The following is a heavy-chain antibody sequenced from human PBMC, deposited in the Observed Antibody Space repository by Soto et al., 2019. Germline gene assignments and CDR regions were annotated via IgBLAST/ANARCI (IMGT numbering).Heavy chain of an antibody. CDR1: GGTFGNSA. J-gene: IGHJ5*02. CDR3: ARDGDPQSAFWSGPLGGGRFDP. V-gene: IGHV1-69*05. D-gene: IGHD3-3*01. Sequence: QVQLVQSGAEVKKPGSSVNVSCKTSGGTFGNSAVTWVRQAPGQGLEWLGGIVPMFGTANYAQKFQGRVTITPDDATSTAYMELNSLQTDDTAVYYCARDGDPQSAFWSGPLGGGRFDPWGQGTLVTVSS. CDR2: IVPMFGTA.